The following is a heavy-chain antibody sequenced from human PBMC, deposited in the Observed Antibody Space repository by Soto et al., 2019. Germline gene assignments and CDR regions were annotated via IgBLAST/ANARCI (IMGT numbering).Heavy chain of an antibody. CDR1: GYTFTSYD. CDR2: MNPNSGNT. V-gene: IGHV1-8*01. Sequence: ASVKVSCKASGYTFTSYDINWVRQATGQGLEWMGWMNPNSGNTGYAQKFQGRVTMTRNTSISTAYMELSSLRSEDTAVYYCARVQGAVRFLEWLSKYRGGAEYDAFDIWGQGTMVTVSS. J-gene: IGHJ3*02. CDR3: ARVQGAVRFLEWLSKYRGGAEYDAFDI. D-gene: IGHD3-3*01.